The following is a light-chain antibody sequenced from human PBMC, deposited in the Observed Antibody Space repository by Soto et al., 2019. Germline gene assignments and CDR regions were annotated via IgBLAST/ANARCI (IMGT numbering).Light chain of an antibody. V-gene: IGKV3D-20*02. CDR2: GTS. CDR1: QSVSSTY. J-gene: IGKJ4*01. CDR3: QQRSNWPLT. Sequence: EVVLTQSPGTLSLSPGERVTLSCRASQSVSSTYLAWYQQQPGQAPRLLMSGTSNRATGTPDRFSGSGSGTDFTLTISSLEPEDFAVYYCQQRSNWPLTFGGGTKVDIK.